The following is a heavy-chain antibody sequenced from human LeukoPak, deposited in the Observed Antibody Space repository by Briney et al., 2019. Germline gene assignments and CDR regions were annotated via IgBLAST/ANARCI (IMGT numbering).Heavy chain of an antibody. CDR1: GFNVRDNF. V-gene: IGHV3-53*01. CDR2: VFASGGS. CDR3: ARRHDS. J-gene: IGHJ5*01. Sequence: AGGSLRLSCVASGFNVRDNFMIWVRQAPGKGLEWVSIVFASGGSFHADSVKGRFTGFRDNSKNTVFLQMNNLRVEDTGVYYCARRHDSWGQGTLVTVSP.